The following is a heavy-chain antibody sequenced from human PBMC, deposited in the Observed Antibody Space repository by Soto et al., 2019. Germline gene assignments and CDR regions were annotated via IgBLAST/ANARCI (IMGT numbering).Heavy chain of an antibody. CDR2: INPNSGGT. J-gene: IGHJ6*02. D-gene: IGHD3-10*01. Sequence: QVQLVQSGAEVKKPGASVKVSCKASGYTFTGYYMHWVRQAPGQGLEWMGWINPNSGGTNYAQKFQGWVTMTRDTSFSTAYMSLSRLRSHDTAVYYCARVFRGYYGSGSYSGYYYGMDVGGQGTTVTVSS. CDR1: GYTFTGYY. V-gene: IGHV1-2*04. CDR3: ARVFRGYYGSGSYSGYYYGMDV.